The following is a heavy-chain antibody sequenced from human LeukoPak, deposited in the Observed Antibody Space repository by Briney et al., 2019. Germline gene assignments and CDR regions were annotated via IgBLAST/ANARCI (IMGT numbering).Heavy chain of an antibody. J-gene: IGHJ4*02. D-gene: IGHD4-17*01. CDR3: AKGGDYGDYVPYYFDY. CDR2: ISWNSGSI. V-gene: IGHV3-9*01. CDR1: GFTFDDYA. Sequence: AGGSLRLSCAASGFTFDDYAMHWVRHAPGKGLEWVSGISWNSGSIGYADSVKGRFTISRDNAKNSLYLQMNSLRAEDTALYYCAKGGDYGDYVPYYFDYWGQGTLVTVSS.